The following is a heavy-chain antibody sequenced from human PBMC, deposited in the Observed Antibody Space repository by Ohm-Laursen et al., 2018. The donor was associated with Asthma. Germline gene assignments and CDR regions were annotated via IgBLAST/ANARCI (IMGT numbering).Heavy chain of an antibody. CDR2: ISYDGSNK. J-gene: IGHJ4*02. CDR1: GFTFSSYA. Sequence: SLRLSCAASGFTFSSYAMHWVRQAPGKGLEWVAVISYDGSNKYYADSVKGRFTISRDNSKNTLYLQMNSLRAEDTAVYYCARAVLDMIVVVGGPDYWCQGTLVTVSS. V-gene: IGHV3-30-3*01. CDR3: ARAVLDMIVVVGGPDY. D-gene: IGHD3-22*01.